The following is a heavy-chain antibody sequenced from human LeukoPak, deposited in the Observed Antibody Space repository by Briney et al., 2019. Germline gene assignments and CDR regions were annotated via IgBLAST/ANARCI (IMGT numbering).Heavy chain of an antibody. V-gene: IGHV4-4*07. Sequence: SETLSLTCTVSGGSISSYYWSWIRQPAGTGLEWIGRIYTSGSTNYNPSLKSRVTMSVDTSKNQFSLKLSSVTAADTAVYYCARDHCSGGTCYFPLDYWGQGTLVTVSS. D-gene: IGHD2-15*01. CDR1: GGSISSYY. CDR3: ARDHCSGGTCYFPLDY. J-gene: IGHJ4*02. CDR2: IYTSGST.